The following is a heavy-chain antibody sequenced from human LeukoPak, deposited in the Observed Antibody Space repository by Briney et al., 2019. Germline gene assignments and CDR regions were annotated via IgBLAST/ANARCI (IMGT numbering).Heavy chain of an antibody. D-gene: IGHD3-9*01. J-gene: IGHJ4*02. CDR3: ARGSSHVLRYFDWLLLFDY. V-gene: IGHV1-46*01. Sequence: GASVKVSCKASGYTFTSYYMHWVRQPPGQGLEWMGIINPSGGSTSYAQKFQGRVTMTMDTSTSTVYMELSSLRSEDTAVCYCARGSSHVLRYFDWLLLFDYWGQGTLVTVSS. CDR2: INPSGGST. CDR1: GYTFTSYY.